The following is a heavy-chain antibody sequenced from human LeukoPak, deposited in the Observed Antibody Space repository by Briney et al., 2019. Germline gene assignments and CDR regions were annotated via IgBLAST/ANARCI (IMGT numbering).Heavy chain of an antibody. CDR3: AKGQMAGTSYFDY. V-gene: IGHV3-23*01. CDR2: VSGSGGST. Sequence: GGSLRLSCEASGFTFSSYGMNWVRQAPGKGLEWVSAVSGSGGSTYYADSVKGRFTISRDNSKNTLYLQLNSLRAEDTAVYYCAKGQMAGTSYFDYWGQGILVTVSP. D-gene: IGHD6-19*01. J-gene: IGHJ4*02. CDR1: GFTFSSYG.